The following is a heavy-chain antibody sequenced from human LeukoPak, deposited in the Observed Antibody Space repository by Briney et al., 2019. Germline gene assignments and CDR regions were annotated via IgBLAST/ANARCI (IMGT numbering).Heavy chain of an antibody. CDR2: IDTNSGGT. CDR1: GYTFTAYY. D-gene: IGHD2-15*01. Sequence: ASVKVSCKASGYTFTAYYLHWVRHAPAQGLEWMGWIDTNSGGTNYAQKFQGRVTITRDTSIGTAYMELSSLISDDTAVYYCASEAFCAGGSCYLHRVASWGPGTLVTVSS. J-gene: IGHJ4*02. CDR3: ASEAFCAGGSCYLHRVAS. V-gene: IGHV1-2*02.